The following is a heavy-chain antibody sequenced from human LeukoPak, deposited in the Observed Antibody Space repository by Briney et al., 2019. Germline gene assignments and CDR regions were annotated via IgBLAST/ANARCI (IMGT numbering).Heavy chain of an antibody. CDR3: ARGDFNVAAFRRVYFDY. V-gene: IGHV4-34*01. J-gene: IGHJ4*02. CDR1: GGSFSGYY. D-gene: IGHD2-15*01. Sequence: SETLSLTCAVYGGSFSGYYWSWIRQPPGKGLEWIGEINHSGSTNYNPSLKSRVTISVDTSKNQSSLKLSSVTAADTAVYYCARGDFNVAAFRRVYFDYWGQGTLVTVSS. CDR2: INHSGST.